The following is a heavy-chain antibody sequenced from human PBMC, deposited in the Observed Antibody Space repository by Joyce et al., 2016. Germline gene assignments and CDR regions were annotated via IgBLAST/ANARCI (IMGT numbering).Heavy chain of an antibody. Sequence: EVQLVESGGGLVKPGGSLRISCAASGFTFSTSSMSWFRRAPGKGLEWVSAISSDSTYILYAESVKGRLTVSRDNAKNSLDLQMNSLRAEDTAVFFCARGGIVYDYSMDLWGQGTTVTVSS. CDR2: ISSDSTYI. V-gene: IGHV3-21*02. CDR3: ARGGIVYDYSMDL. CDR1: GFTFSTSS. D-gene: IGHD3-22*01. J-gene: IGHJ6*02.